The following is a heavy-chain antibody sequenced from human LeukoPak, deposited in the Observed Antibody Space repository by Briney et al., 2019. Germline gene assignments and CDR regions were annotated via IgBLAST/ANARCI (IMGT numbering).Heavy chain of an antibody. J-gene: IGHJ4*02. Sequence: ASVKVSCKASGYTFTGYYMHWVRQAPGQGLEGMGWINTNTGNPTYAQGFTGRFVFSLDTSVSTAYLQISSLKAEDTAVYYCARGDPTVVTPSVVDYWGQGTLVTVSS. D-gene: IGHD4-23*01. CDR3: ARGDPTVVTPSVVDY. CDR1: GYTFTGYY. V-gene: IGHV7-4-1*02. CDR2: INTNTGNP.